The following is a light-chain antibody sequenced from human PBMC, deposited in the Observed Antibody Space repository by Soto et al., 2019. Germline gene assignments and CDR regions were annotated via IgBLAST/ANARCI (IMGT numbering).Light chain of an antibody. CDR1: SSDIGAYNF. V-gene: IGLV2-14*03. CDR3: TSWTTSTTMI. J-gene: IGLJ2*01. Sequence: QSVLTQPASVSGSPGQSITISCTGTSSDIGAYNFVSWYQQHPGTAPKLMLYDDNIRPSGVSNRFSGSKSGNTASLTISGLQAEDEADYYCTSWTTSTTMIFGGGTKLTVL. CDR2: DDN.